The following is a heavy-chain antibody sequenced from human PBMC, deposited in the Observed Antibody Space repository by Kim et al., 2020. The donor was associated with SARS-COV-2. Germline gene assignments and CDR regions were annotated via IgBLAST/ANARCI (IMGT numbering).Heavy chain of an antibody. CDR2: ISWNSVTI. D-gene: IGHD6-13*01. J-gene: IGHJ4*02. Sequence: GGSLRLSCAASGFTFGDYAMHWVRQIPGKGLEWVSCISWNSVTIDYAASVQGRFSISRDNAKSFLYLQMSSLRPEDTAIYYCVKDPAGSVQAAGHFDFWGQGTLVAVSS. CDR1: GFTFGDYA. V-gene: IGHV3-9*01. CDR3: VKDPAGSVQAAGHFDF.